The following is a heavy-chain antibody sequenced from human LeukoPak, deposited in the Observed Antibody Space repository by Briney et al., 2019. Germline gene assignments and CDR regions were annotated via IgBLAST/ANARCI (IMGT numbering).Heavy chain of an antibody. CDR1: GYTFDDYA. CDR3: AKGGSGYYYGDFDC. D-gene: IGHD3-22*01. V-gene: IGHV3-9*01. CDR2: ISWNSGSI. J-gene: IGHJ4*02. Sequence: GGSLRLSCAASGYTFDDYAMHWVRQAPGKGLEWVSGISWNSGSIGCADSVKGRFTISRDNAKNSLYLQMNSLRAEDTALYYCAKGGSGYYYGDFDCWGQGTLVTVSS.